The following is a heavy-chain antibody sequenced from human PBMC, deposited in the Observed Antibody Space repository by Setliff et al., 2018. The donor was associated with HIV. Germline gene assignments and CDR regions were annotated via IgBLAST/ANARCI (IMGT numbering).Heavy chain of an antibody. D-gene: IGHD2-21*01. Sequence: SETLSLTCTVSGDSISSVSYSWGWIRQPPGKGLEWIGYMYYTGDTYYRSSLESRVTISVDTSNNQFSLRLKSVTAADTAVYFCAQMSISASVYFDYWGQGTLVTVSS. CDR1: GDSISSVSYS. CDR2: MYYTGDT. J-gene: IGHJ4*02. V-gene: IGHV4-39*07. CDR3: AQMSISASVYFDY.